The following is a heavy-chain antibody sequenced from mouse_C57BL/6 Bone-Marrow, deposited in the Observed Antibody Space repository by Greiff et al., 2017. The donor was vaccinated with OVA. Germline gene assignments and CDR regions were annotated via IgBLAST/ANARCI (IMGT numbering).Heavy chain of an antibody. V-gene: IGHV2-2*01. CDR1: GFSLTSYG. J-gene: IGHJ3*01. Sequence: VQVVESGPGLVQPSQSLSITCTVSGFSLTSYGVHWVRQSPGKGLEWLGVIWSGGSTDYNAAFISRLSISKDNSKSQVFFKMNSLQADDTAIYYCARALYGYRFAYWGQGTLVTVSA. CDR3: ARALYGYRFAY. CDR2: IWSGGST. D-gene: IGHD1-2*01.